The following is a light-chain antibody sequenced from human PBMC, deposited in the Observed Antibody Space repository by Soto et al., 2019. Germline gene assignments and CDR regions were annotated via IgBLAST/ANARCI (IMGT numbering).Light chain of an antibody. CDR2: GTS. CDR1: QSLSSS. V-gene: IGKV3-15*01. J-gene: IGKJ1*01. CDR3: QQYDNWPWT. Sequence: KLLTQSPSTLSLSPGERATLFCRASQSLSSSLAWYQQKSGQAPRLIIYGTSRRATGVPVRFSGSGSGTDFTLTISSLQSEDFGVYFCQQYDNWPWTFGQGTKVEMK.